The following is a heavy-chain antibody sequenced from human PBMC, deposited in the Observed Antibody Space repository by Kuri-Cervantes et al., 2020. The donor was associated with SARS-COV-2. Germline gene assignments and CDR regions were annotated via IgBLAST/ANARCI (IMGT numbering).Heavy chain of an antibody. CDR2: IKQDGSEK. CDR3: VRDGDHWNFDY. J-gene: IGHJ4*02. D-gene: IGHD1-1*01. Sequence: GGSLRLSCAASGFTFSSYWMSWVRQAPGKGLEWVANIKQDGSEKYYVDSVKGRFTISRDNAKNSLYLQMNSLRAEVTAVYYCVRDGDHWNFDYWGQGTLVTVSS. V-gene: IGHV3-7*03. CDR1: GFTFSSYW.